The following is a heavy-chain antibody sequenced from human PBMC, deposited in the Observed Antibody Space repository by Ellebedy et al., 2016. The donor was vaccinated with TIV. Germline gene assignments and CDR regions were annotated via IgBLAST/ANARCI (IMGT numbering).Heavy chain of an antibody. D-gene: IGHD3-22*01. CDR3: ARDRMYYYDSSGSYSYYGMDV. J-gene: IGHJ6*02. CDR2: IYYSGTT. Sequence: LRLSXTVSGGSISTTDYYWSWIRPHPGTGLEWIGYIYYSGTTYYDPSLESRVTISLDTSKNQFSLRLSSVTAADTAVYYCARDRMYYYDSSGSYSYYGMDVWGQGTTVTVSS. V-gene: IGHV4-31*03. CDR1: GGSISTTDYY.